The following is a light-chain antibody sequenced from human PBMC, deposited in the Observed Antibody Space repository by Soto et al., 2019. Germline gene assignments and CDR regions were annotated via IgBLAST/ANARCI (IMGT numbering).Light chain of an antibody. V-gene: IGKV1-39*01. CDR3: QQTYTNPQT. CDR2: EAS. J-gene: IGKJ1*01. Sequence: DIQMTQSPSSLSAFLGDRVTITCRASLTSATYINWYQQKSGSAPSLLIYEASGLQSGVPSRSSGSGSATHFVLTISNFQPADSATYFCQQTYTNPQTFGQGTKVDIK. CDR1: LTSATY.